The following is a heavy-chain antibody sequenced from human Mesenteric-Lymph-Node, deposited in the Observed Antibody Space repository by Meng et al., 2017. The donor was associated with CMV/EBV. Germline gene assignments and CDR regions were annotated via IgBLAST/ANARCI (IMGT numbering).Heavy chain of an antibody. Sequence: SETLSLTCGVYGESFSTYYWSWIRQPPGKGLEWIGEINHSGSTNYNPSLKSRVTISGDASKNQFSLRLSSVTAADTAVYYCGTHLVAGSTPRNWGQGTLVTVSS. J-gene: IGHJ4*02. CDR1: GESFSTYY. CDR2: INHSGST. V-gene: IGHV4-34*01. CDR3: GTHLVAGSTPRN. D-gene: IGHD6-19*01.